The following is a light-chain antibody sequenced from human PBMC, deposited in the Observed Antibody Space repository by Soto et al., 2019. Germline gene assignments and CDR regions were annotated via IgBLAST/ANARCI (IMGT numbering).Light chain of an antibody. CDR1: QSVSSSS. Sequence: EIVLTQSPGTLSLSPGERATLSCRASQSVSSSSLAWYQHKPGQAPRLLIYGASSRATGIPDRFSGSGSGTDFTLPISSLEPEDFAVYYCQHYGSSLFTFGPGTKVDIK. V-gene: IGKV3-20*01. CDR3: QHYGSSLFT. J-gene: IGKJ3*01. CDR2: GAS.